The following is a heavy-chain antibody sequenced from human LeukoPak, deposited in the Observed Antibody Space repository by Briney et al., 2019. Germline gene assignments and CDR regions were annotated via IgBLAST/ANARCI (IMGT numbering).Heavy chain of an antibody. D-gene: IGHD6-13*01. CDR1: GGTFSSYA. CDR2: ITPIFGTA. V-gene: IGHV1-69*05. Sequence: SVKVSCKASGGTFSSYAISWVRQAPGQGLEWMGGITPIFGTANYAQKFQGRVTITTDESTSTAYMELSSLRSEDTAVYYCARRQGSIAAAVSDYWGQGTLVTVSS. CDR3: ARRQGSIAAAVSDY. J-gene: IGHJ4*02.